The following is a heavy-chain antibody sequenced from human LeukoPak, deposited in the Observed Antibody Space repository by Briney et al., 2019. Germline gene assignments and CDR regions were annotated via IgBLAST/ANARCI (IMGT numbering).Heavy chain of an antibody. CDR1: GFTFSSYW. CDR2: INSDGSST. Sequence: PGGSLRLSCAASGFTFSSYWMHWVRQAPGKGLVWVSRINSDGSSTSYADSVKGRFTISRDNAKNTLYLQMNSLRAEDTAVYYCARSSSRYSEYYFDYWGQGTLVTASS. D-gene: IGHD3-22*01. CDR3: ARSSSRYSEYYFDY. V-gene: IGHV3-74*01. J-gene: IGHJ4*02.